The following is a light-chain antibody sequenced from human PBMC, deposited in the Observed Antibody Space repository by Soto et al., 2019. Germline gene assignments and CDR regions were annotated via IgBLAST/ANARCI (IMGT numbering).Light chain of an antibody. V-gene: IGKV3-11*01. CDR2: DAS. CDR3: KQRSNWPIT. CDR1: QSVSSY. Sequence: EIVLTQSPATLSLSPGERATLSCRTSQSVSSYFAWYQQKPGRAPRLLIYDASNRATGILARFIGSGSGPDFTFIIISLEPEDFSVYYWKQRSNWPITFGEVTRLEI. J-gene: IGKJ5*01.